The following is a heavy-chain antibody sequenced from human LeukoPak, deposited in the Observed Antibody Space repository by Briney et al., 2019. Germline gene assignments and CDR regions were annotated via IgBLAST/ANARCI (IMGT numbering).Heavy chain of an antibody. J-gene: IGHJ5*02. Sequence: PGGSLRLSCAASGFTFSDYSMSWIRQAPGKGLEWVSHISTSSSYTNYADSVKGRFTISGDNAKNSLYLQMNSLRAEDTAVYYCARDRYYASGSYNWFDPWGQGTLVTVSS. CDR3: ARDRYYASGSYNWFDP. D-gene: IGHD3-10*01. CDR1: GFTFSDYS. V-gene: IGHV3-11*05. CDR2: ISTSSSYT.